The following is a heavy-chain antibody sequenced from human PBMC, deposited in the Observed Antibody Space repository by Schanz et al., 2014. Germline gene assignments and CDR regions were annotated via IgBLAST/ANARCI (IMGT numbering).Heavy chain of an antibody. CDR2: IKEDGSVK. D-gene: IGHD3-10*01. CDR1: GFNFSDYA. Sequence: EVHLLESGGGLVPPGGSLRLSCAASGFNFSDYAMCWVRQAPGKGLEWVANIKEDGSVKDYVDSVKGRFTISRDNSKSTLYLQMNSRRAEDTAVYYCAKDGPGGSGSYSADGGMDVWGQGTTVTVSS. V-gene: IGHV3-7*03. J-gene: IGHJ6*02. CDR3: AKDGPGGSGSYSADGGMDV.